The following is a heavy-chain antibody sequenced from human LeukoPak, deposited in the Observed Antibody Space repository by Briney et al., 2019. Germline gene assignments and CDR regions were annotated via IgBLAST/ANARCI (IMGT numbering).Heavy chain of an antibody. J-gene: IGHJ5*02. CDR2: IYYSGST. D-gene: IGHD4-11*01. V-gene: IGHV4-31*03. Sequence: SETLSLTCTVSGGSISSGGYYWSWIRQHPGKGLEWIGYIYYSGSTYYNPSLKSRVTISVDTSKNQFSLKLSSVTAADTAVYYCARDALPGTVTRDNWFDPWGQGTLVTDSS. CDR3: ARDALPGTVTRDNWFDP. CDR1: GGSISSGGYY.